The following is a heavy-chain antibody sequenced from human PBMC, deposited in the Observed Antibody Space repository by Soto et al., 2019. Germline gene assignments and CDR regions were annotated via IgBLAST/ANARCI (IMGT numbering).Heavy chain of an antibody. CDR3: ARDKITGLFDY. D-gene: IGHD2-8*02. CDR2: INHSGST. CDR1: GVSISSYY. J-gene: IGHJ4*02. V-gene: IGHV4-34*01. Sequence: SETLSLTCTVTGVSISSYYWSWIRQPPGKGLKWIGEINHSGSTNYNPSLKSRVTISVDTSKNQFSLKLTSVTSLDTAVYYCARDKITGLFDYWGQGTLVTVSS.